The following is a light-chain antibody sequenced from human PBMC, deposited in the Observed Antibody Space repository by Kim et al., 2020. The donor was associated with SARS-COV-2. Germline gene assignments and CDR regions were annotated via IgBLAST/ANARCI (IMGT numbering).Light chain of an antibody. Sequence: SPGERATLSCRASPTINNNLAWYQQKPGQPPSLLIYRASTRATGIPARFSGSGSGTEFTLTISSLQSEDFAVYYCQQYNTRPPLTFGGGTKVDIK. CDR2: RAS. J-gene: IGKJ4*01. CDR3: QQYNTRPPLT. CDR1: PTINNN. V-gene: IGKV3-15*01.